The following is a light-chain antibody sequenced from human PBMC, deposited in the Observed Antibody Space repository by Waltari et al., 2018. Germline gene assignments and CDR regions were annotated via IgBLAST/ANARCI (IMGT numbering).Light chain of an antibody. CDR2: GAS. J-gene: IGKJ3*01. CDR3: QHRDHWPPDAT. Sequence: EIVLTQSPGTLSLSPGDRATLSCRASQSVFSAYLAWYQQKPGQAPRLLICGASRRATGIPARFSGSGSGTDFTLTISSLEPEDFAVYYCQHRDHWPPDATFGPGTKVDI. CDR1: QSVFSAY. V-gene: IGKV3D-20*02.